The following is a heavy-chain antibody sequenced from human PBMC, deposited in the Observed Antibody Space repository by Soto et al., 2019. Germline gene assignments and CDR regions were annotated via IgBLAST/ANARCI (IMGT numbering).Heavy chain of an antibody. Sequence: SETLSLTCAVYGGSFSSYYWGWIRQPPGKGLEWIGSIYYSGSTYYNPSLKSRVTISVDTSKNQFSLKLSSVTAADTAVYYCASKYYDFWSGYLPKYYYYYMDVWGKGTTVTVSS. CDR2: IYYSGST. CDR1: GGSFSSYY. D-gene: IGHD3-3*01. J-gene: IGHJ6*03. CDR3: ASKYYDFWSGYLPKYYYYYMDV. V-gene: IGHV4-39*01.